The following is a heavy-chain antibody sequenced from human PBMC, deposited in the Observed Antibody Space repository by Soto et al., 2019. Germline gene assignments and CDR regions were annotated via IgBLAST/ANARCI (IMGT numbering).Heavy chain of an antibody. CDR2: ISWNSGSI. Sequence: PGGSLRLSCAASGFTFDDYAMHWVRQAPGKGLEWVSGISWNSGSIGYADSVKGRFTISRDNAKNSLYLQMNSLRAEDTALYYCAKDSGYDILTGYYHPTLDVWGQGTTVTVSS. CDR1: GFTFDDYA. D-gene: IGHD3-9*01. CDR3: AKDSGYDILTGYYHPTLDV. V-gene: IGHV3-9*01. J-gene: IGHJ6*02.